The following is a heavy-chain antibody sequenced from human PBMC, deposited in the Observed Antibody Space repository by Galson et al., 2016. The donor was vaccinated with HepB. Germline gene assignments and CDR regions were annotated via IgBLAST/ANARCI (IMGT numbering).Heavy chain of an antibody. J-gene: IGHJ4*02. CDR3: AGGQGRYYDNRGLQF. Sequence: TLSLTCTVSGGSITTGGYYWSWIRQHPAKGLEWIGYIYYSGSIYPKPSLKSRLNISLNRTKNQVSLTLNSVTGADTAVYYCAGGQGRYYDNRGLQFWGQGTRVTVAS. D-gene: IGHD3-22*01. CDR1: GGSITTGGYY. V-gene: IGHV4-31*02. CDR2: IYYSGSI.